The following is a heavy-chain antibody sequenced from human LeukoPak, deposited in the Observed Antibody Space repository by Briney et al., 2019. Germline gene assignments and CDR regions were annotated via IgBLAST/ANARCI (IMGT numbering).Heavy chain of an antibody. CDR1: GGSMSSGSYY. J-gene: IGHJ3*02. D-gene: IGHD1-26*01. CDR2: SYYSGST. Sequence: SETLSLTCTVSGGSMSSGSYYWSWIRQPAGTGLEWIERSYYSGSTNYNPSLKSRVTISVDTSKNQFSLKLSSVTAADTAMYYCARDPGGAVFDIWGQGTMVTVSS. V-gene: IGHV4-61*02. CDR3: ARDPGGAVFDI.